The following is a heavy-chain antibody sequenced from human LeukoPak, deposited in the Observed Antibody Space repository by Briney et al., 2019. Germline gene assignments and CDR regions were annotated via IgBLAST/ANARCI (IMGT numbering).Heavy chain of an antibody. D-gene: IGHD1-26*01. Sequence: PSLKASCTPSGYTFTGYYMHWVRQAPGQRLEWMGRINPNSGGTNYAQKFQGRVTMTRETSISTAYMERSRLRSDDAAVYYCARVRWEVRSFDYWGQGTLVIVSS. V-gene: IGHV1-2*06. CDR3: ARVRWEVRSFDY. CDR1: GYTFTGYY. CDR2: INPNSGGT. J-gene: IGHJ4*02.